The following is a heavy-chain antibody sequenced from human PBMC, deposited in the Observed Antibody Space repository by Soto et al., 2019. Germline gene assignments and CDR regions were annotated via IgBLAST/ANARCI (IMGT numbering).Heavy chain of an antibody. V-gene: IGHV1-8*01. D-gene: IGHD1-1*01. CDR3: ARELDGRGAFDI. CDR1: GYTFTSYD. J-gene: IGHJ3*02. Sequence: ASVKVSCKASGYTFTSYDINWVRQATVQGLEWMGWMNPNSGNTGYAQKFQGRVTMTRNTSISTAYMELSSLRSEDTAVYYCARELDGRGAFDIWGQGTMVTVSS. CDR2: MNPNSGNT.